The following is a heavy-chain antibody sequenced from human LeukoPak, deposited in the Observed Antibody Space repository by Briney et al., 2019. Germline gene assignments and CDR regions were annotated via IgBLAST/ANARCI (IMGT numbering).Heavy chain of an antibody. CDR1: GGSISSYY. CDR3: ASHSATWYFQH. CDR2: IYYSGST. D-gene: IGHD6-13*01. J-gene: IGHJ1*01. Sequence: SETLSLTCTVSGGSISSYYWSWIRQPPGKGLEWIGYIYYSGSTSYKPSLKSRVTMSLNTSKNQFSLKLSSVTAADTAIYYCASHSATWYFQHWGQGTPVTVSS. V-gene: IGHV4-59*01.